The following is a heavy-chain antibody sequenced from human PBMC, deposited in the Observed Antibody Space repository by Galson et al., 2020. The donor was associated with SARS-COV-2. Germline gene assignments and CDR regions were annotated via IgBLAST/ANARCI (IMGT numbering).Heavy chain of an antibody. CDR1: GFTFSGYA. D-gene: IGHD6-13*01. Sequence: GESLKISCAGSGFTFSGYAMHWVRQAPGKGPEWVAVISYDGNDKYYADSVKGRFTISRDNSKNTLYLQMNSLRAEDTAVYYCARPYSSTWYYFDDWGQGTLVTVSS. J-gene: IGHJ4*02. V-gene: IGHV3-30*01. CDR2: ISYDGNDK. CDR3: ARPYSSTWYYFDD.